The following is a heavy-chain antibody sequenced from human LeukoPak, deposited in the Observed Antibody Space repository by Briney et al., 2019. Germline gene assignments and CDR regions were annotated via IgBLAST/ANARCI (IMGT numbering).Heavy chain of an antibody. V-gene: IGHV5-51*01. CDR3: VRLRITIFGVVIIEGGWFDP. D-gene: IGHD3-3*01. CDR1: GYSFTSYW. Sequence: GESLKISCKGSGYSFTSYWIGWVRQMPGKGLEWMGIIYPGDSDTGYSPSFQGQVTISADKSISTAYLQWSSLKASDTAMYYCVRLRITIFGVVIIEGGWFDPWGQGTLVTVSS. J-gene: IGHJ5*02. CDR2: IYPGDSDT.